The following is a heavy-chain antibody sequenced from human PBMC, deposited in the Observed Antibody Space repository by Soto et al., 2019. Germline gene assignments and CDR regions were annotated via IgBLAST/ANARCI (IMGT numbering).Heavy chain of an antibody. CDR1: GFTFNNDA. CDR3: AKGRGGLGSLTPRVAF. CDR2: LSGGGDTT. D-gene: IGHD3-10*01. J-gene: IGHJ4*02. V-gene: IGHV3-23*01. Sequence: EVQLLDSGGGLLQPGGSLRLSCAASGFTFNNDAMTCVRHDPGKGLERVSELSGGGDTTFYAVSGQARFPVSSDGSKDTMDLQMRSLRSEHAALYYCAKGRGGLGSLTPRVAFWGQGTLVTVSS.